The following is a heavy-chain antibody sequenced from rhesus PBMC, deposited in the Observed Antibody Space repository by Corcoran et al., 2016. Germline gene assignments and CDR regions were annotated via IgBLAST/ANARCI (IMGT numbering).Heavy chain of an antibody. CDR2: IYRSSGNT. Sequence: QVQLQESGPGLLKPSETLSLTCAVSGGSISGGYGWGWIRQPQGKGLEWVGRIYRSSGNTYYNPSRQGRVTISTDTSKIQFSLKLSSVTASDTAVYYCAREFGGYYSGAAFDFWGQGLRVTVSS. D-gene: IGHD3-28*01. CDR3: AREFGGYYSGAAFDF. V-gene: IGHV4S7*01. J-gene: IGHJ3*01. CDR1: GGSISGGYG.